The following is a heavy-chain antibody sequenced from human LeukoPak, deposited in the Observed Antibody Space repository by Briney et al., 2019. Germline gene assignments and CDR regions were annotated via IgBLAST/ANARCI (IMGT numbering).Heavy chain of an antibody. V-gene: IGHV3-7*01. Sequence: GGSLRLSCAASGFTFSSYWMSWVRQAPGKGLEWVANIKQDGSEKNYVDSVRGRFTISRDNAKTSLYLQMNSLRAEDTAVYYCARSLWPEDYWGQGTLVTVSS. CDR2: IKQDGSEK. CDR1: GFTFSSYW. J-gene: IGHJ4*02. D-gene: IGHD5-18*01. CDR3: ARSLWPEDY.